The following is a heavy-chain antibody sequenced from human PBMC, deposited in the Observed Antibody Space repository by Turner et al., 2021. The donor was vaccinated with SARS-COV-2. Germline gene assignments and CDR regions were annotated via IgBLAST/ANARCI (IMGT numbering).Heavy chain of an antibody. CDR2: ISYDGDNN. Sequence: VEAGEPGGGGVQPGRSLRPSLLGLGFPFRTYAMQWVRLAPGKGLEWVAVISYDGDNNYYADSVKGRFTISRDNSKNTVYLQMNSLRADDTGVYYCARDLSGGRCVGDCYSSVLLYWGQGTLVTVSS. V-gene: IGHV3-30*03. CDR3: ARDLSGGRCVGDCYSSVLLY. CDR1: GFPFRTYA. J-gene: IGHJ4*02. D-gene: IGHD2-21*02.